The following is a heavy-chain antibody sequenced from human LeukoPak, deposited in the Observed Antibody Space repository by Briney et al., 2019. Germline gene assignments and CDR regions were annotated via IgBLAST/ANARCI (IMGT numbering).Heavy chain of an antibody. CDR3: ASYGSNNWFDP. V-gene: IGHV4-34*01. Sequence: SETLSLTCAVYGGSFSGYYWSWIRQPPGKGLEWIGEINHSGSTNYNPSLKSRVTISVDTSKNQFSLKLSSVTAADTAVYYGASYGSNNWFDPWGQGTLVTVSS. J-gene: IGHJ5*02. CDR1: GGSFSGYY. D-gene: IGHD4-23*01. CDR2: INHSGST.